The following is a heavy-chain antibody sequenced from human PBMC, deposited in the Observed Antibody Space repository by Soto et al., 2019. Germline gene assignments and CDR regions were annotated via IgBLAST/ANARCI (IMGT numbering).Heavy chain of an antibody. CDR2: ISGSGRSS. CDR1: GFTFNTFA. V-gene: IGHV3-23*01. Sequence: DVQVLESGGGLVQPGGSLRLSCAASGFTFNTFAMNWVRQAPGKGLEWVSAISGSGRSSYYADSLKGRFTISRDNSKNMVYLQLDGLSVDDTAIYYCAKVQDTFFRPAVGEDFWGQGTLVTVSS. D-gene: IGHD6-13*01. CDR3: AKVQDTFFRPAVGEDF. J-gene: IGHJ4*02.